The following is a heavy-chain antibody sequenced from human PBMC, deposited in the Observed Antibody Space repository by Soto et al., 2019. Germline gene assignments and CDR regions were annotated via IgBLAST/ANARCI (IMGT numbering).Heavy chain of an antibody. V-gene: IGHV4-39*01. CDR1: GGSITSSSFC. J-gene: IGHJ6*02. CDR3: ARLDGNSADYYYGMDV. D-gene: IGHD6-19*01. Sequence: SETLSLTCTVSGGSITSSSFCWGWIRQPPGKGLEWIGTIYYSGSTYYNPSLQSRVTISVDTSKNQFSLKLSSVTAADTAEYYCARLDGNSADYYYGMDVWGRGTTVAVSS. CDR2: IYYSGST.